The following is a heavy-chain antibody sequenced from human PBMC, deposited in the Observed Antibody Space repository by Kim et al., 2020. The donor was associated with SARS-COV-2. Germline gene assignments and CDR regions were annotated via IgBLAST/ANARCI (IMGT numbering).Heavy chain of an antibody. CDR1: GGTFSSYA. V-gene: IGHV1-69*13. J-gene: IGHJ4*02. D-gene: IGHD2-15*01. CDR2: IIPIFGTA. CDR3: ARDGGNGGKPFDY. Sequence: SVKVSCKASGGTFSSYAISWVRQAPGQGLEWMGGIIPIFGTANYAQKFQGRVTITADESTSTAYMELSSLRSEDTAVYYCARDGGNGGKPFDYWGQGTLVTVSS.